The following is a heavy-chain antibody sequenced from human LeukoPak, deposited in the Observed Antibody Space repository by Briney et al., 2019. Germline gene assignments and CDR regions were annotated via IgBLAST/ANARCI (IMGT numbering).Heavy chain of an antibody. D-gene: IGHD2-15*01. CDR2: IRYDGSNK. CDR3: AKTGPSYCSGGSCYPYYFDY. V-gene: IGHV3-30*02. Sequence: GGSLRISCAASGFNFDAYAMSWVRQAPGKGLEWVAFIRYDGSNKYYADSVKGRFTISRDNSKNTLYLQMNSLRAEDTAVYYCAKTGPSYCSGGSCYPYYFDYWGQGTLVTVSS. CDR1: GFNFDAYA. J-gene: IGHJ4*02.